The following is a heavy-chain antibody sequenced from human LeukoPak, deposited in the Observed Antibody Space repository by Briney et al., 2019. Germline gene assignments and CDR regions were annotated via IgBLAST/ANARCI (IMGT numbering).Heavy chain of an antibody. V-gene: IGHV5-51*01. CDR1: GYSFSNYW. Sequence: GESLKISCKGSGYSFSNYWIGWVRQIPGKGLEWMGIFHPGDSNTRYSPSFQGQVTISAVKSINTAYLQWSSLKASDTAMYHCARQYQPPSSSYYTLYYYFDYWGQGTLVTVSS. J-gene: IGHJ4*02. CDR2: FHPGDSNT. CDR3: ARQYQPPSSSYYTLYYYFDY. D-gene: IGHD3-22*01.